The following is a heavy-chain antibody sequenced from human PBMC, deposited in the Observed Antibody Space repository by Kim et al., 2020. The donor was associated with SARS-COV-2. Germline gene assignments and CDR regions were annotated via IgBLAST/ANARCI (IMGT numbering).Heavy chain of an antibody. V-gene: IGHV1-69*13. CDR3: GGGGSYYYYYGRDV. CDR1: GGTFSSYA. Sequence: SVKVSCKASGGTFSSYAISWVRQAPGQGLEWMGGIIPIFGTANYAQKFQGRVTITADESTSTAYMELSSLRSEETAVYYCGGGGSYYYYYGRDVWGQGTTVTVSS. CDR2: IIPIFGTA. J-gene: IGHJ6*02. D-gene: IGHD2-15*01.